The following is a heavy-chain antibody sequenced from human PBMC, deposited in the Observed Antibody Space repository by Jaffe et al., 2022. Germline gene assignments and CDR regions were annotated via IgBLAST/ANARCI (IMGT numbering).Heavy chain of an antibody. D-gene: IGHD5-12*01. Sequence: EVQLVESGGGLVQPGRSLRLSCTASGFTFGDYAMSWVRQAPGKGLEWVGFIRSKAYGGTTEYAASVKGRFTISRDDSKSIAYLQMNSLKTEDTAVYYCTRWGGYDSRGDYFDYWGQGTLVTVSS. CDR1: GFTFGDYA. V-gene: IGHV3-49*04. CDR3: TRWGGYDSRGDYFDY. J-gene: IGHJ4*02. CDR2: IRSKAYGGTT.